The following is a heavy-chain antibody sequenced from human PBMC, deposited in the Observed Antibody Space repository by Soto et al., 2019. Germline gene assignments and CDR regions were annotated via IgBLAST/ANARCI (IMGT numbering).Heavy chain of an antibody. D-gene: IGHD3-3*01. CDR3: VRIFGVVIDDAFDI. CDR1: GGSISSSSYY. CDR2: IYYSGSN. J-gene: IGHJ3*02. Sequence: QLQLQESGPGLVKPSETLSLTCTVSGGSISSSSYYWGWIRQPPGKGLEWIGSIYYSGSNYYNPSLTSRVTISVDTSKNQCSLKLSSVTAADTAVYYCVRIFGVVIDDAFDIWGQGTMVTVSS. V-gene: IGHV4-39*01.